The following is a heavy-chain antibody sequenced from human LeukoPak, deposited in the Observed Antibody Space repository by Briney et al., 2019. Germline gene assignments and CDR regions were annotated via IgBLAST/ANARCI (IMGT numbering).Heavy chain of an antibody. Sequence: SQTLSLTCVLSVDSVSSSSATSNWIRQSPPRSLEWLGRTYYRSKWYHNYAVSVESRLTINTDTSNNQFSLQLNSVTPADTDIYYCSREEPSGFSNVWGQGTLVTVSS. V-gene: IGHV6-1*01. CDR3: SREEPSGFSNV. CDR2: TYYRSKWYH. J-gene: IGHJ4*02. CDR1: VDSVSSSSAT. D-gene: IGHD6-13*01.